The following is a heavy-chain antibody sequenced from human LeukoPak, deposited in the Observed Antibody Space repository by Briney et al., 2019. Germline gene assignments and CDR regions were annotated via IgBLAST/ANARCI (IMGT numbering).Heavy chain of an antibody. V-gene: IGHV4-39*01. D-gene: IGHD3-22*01. CDR3: ARHTEPTYYHDSRSI. CDR1: GDSISTNTYY. J-gene: IGHJ3*02. Sequence: SETLSLTCTLSGDSISTNTYYWGWLRHPPGKGLEWIGSIYFSVSTYYNPSLKRRVTISADTSKTLFSLKLTAVTAADTAAYYCARHTEPTYYHDSRSIWGQGTMVTVSS. CDR2: IYFSVST.